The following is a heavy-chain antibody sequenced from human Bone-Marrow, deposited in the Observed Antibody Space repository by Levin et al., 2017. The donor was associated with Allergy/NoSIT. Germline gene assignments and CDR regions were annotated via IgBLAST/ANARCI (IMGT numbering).Heavy chain of an antibody. V-gene: IGHV3-53*01. D-gene: IGHD3-10*01. J-gene: IGHJ4*02. Sequence: LSGGSLRLSCAASGFTVSSNYMSWVRQAPGKGPEWVSVIYSGGSTYYADSVKGRFTISRDNSKNTLYLQMNRLRAEDTAVYYCARGWFGELLSHWGQGTLVTVSS. CDR1: GFTVSSNY. CDR2: IYSGGST. CDR3: ARGWFGELLSH.